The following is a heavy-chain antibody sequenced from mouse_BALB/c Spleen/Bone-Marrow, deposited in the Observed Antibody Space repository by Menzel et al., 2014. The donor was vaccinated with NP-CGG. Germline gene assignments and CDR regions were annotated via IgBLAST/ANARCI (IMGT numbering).Heavy chain of an antibody. D-gene: IGHD2-10*02. CDR2: IWRGGST. CDR3: AKNNKYGNYGGLDAMDY. J-gene: IGHJ4*01. V-gene: IGHV2-5-1*01. CDR1: GFSLXSYG. Sequence: VQLQQSGPSLVQPSQSLSITCTVSGFSLXSYGVHWVRQSPGKGLEWLGVIWRGGSTDYNAAFMSRLSITEDNSKSQVFFKMNSLQADDTAIYYCAKNNKYGNYGGLDAMDYWGQGTSVTVSS.